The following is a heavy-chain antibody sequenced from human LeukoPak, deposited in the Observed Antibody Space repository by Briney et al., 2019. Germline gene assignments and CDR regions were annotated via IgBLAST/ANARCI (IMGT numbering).Heavy chain of an antibody. CDR2: IYYSGST. Sequence: SETLSLTCTVSGGSISSYYWSWIRQPPGKGLEWIGYIYYSGSTNYNPSLKSRVTISVDTSKNQFSLKLSSVTAADTAVYYCARGSGYCSGGSCSYLFDYWGQGTLVTVSS. J-gene: IGHJ4*02. CDR3: ARGSGYCSGGSCSYLFDY. CDR1: GGSISSYY. D-gene: IGHD2-15*01. V-gene: IGHV4-59*01.